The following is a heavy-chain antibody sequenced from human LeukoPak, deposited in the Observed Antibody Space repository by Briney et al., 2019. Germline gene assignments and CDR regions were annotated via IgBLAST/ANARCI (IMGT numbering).Heavy chain of an antibody. D-gene: IGHD6-13*01. Sequence: SETLSLTCTVSGGSISSSSYYRGWIRQPPGKGLEWIGSIYYSGSTYYNPSLKSRVTISVDTSKNQFSLKLSSVTAADTAVYYCARHFSSSWSNWFDPWGQGTLVTVSS. CDR2: IYYSGST. J-gene: IGHJ5*02. CDR1: GGSISSSSYY. V-gene: IGHV4-39*01. CDR3: ARHFSSSWSNWFDP.